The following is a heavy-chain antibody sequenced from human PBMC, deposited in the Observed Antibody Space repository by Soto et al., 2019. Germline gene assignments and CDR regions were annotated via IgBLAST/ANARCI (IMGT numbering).Heavy chain of an antibody. D-gene: IGHD5-18*01. CDR2: IYYSGST. V-gene: IGHV4-59*01. CDR1: GGSSSGYD. Sequence: SETLRLPWAVAGGSSSGYDWSWIRQPPGKGLERIGYIYYSGSTNYNPSLKSRVTISVDTSKNQFSLKLSSVTAADTAVYYCARDRAGYSYGYNYFDYWGQATLVTVSS. CDR3: ARDRAGYSYGYNYFDY. J-gene: IGHJ4*02.